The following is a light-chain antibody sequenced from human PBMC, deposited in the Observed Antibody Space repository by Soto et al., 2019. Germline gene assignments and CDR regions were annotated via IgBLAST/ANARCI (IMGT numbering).Light chain of an antibody. V-gene: IGLV2-23*01. J-gene: IGLJ1*01. CDR3: SLDAGRNNYV. Sequence: QSVLTQPASVSGSPGQTITISCSDVGSYGVVSWYQQHPGKVPKLMIFDGTQRPSAVSDRFAGSKSANTASLTISGLQAEDEADYYCSLDAGRNNYVFGTGTNVTVL. CDR2: DGT. CDR1: DVGSYGV.